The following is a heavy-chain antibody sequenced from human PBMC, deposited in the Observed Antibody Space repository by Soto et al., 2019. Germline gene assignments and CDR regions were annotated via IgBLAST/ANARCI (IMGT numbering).Heavy chain of an antibody. V-gene: IGHV4-59*08. CDR2: IYYSGST. Sequence: PSETLSLTCTVSGGSISPYYWSWIRQPPGKGLEWIGSIYYSGSTYYNPSLKSRVTISVDTSKNQFSLKLSSVTAADTAVYYCARHTSRLYWFDPWGQGTLVTVSS. CDR1: GGSISPYY. D-gene: IGHD3-3*01. J-gene: IGHJ5*02. CDR3: ARHTSRLYWFDP.